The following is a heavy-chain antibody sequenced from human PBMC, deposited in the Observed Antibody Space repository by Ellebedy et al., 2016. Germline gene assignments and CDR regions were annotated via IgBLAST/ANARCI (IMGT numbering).Heavy chain of an antibody. J-gene: IGHJ4*02. D-gene: IGHD6-13*01. Sequence: ASVKVSCXASGFTFSDYYMHWLRKAPGQGLEWMGMIDPSGGYTHYPQKFQGRVTVTRDTSTSTVHMELSSLRSEDTAVYYCARDVSSEGYWGQGTLVTVSS. V-gene: IGHV1-46*01. CDR1: GFTFSDYY. CDR2: IDPSGGYT. CDR3: ARDVSSEGY.